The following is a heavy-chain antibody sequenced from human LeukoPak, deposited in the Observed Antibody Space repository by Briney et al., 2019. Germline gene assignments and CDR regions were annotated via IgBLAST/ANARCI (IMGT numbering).Heavy chain of an antibody. CDR2: IYYSGST. Sequence: SQTLSLTCTVSGGSLSSSSYYWGWIRQPPGKGLEWIGSIYYSGSTYYNPSLKSRVTISVDTSKNQFSLKLSSVTAADTAVYYCARVRVVVVPGIDYWGQGTLVTVSS. D-gene: IGHD2-15*01. CDR1: GGSLSSSSYY. J-gene: IGHJ4*02. V-gene: IGHV4-39*07. CDR3: ARVRVVVVPGIDY.